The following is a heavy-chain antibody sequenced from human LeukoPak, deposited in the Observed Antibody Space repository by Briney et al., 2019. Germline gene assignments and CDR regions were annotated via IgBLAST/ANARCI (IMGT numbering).Heavy chain of an antibody. CDR3: ATGYGSGWFDA. D-gene: IGHD3-9*01. Sequence: SETLSLTCSVFGVSISSRGYWGWIRQHPGKGLEWIGYIDYSGNTYYKPSLQSRVIISVDTSKNQFTLKLNSVTAADTAVYYCATGYGSGWFDAWGQGAVVTVSS. V-gene: IGHV4-31*03. CDR1: GVSISSRGY. CDR2: IDYSGNT. J-gene: IGHJ5*02.